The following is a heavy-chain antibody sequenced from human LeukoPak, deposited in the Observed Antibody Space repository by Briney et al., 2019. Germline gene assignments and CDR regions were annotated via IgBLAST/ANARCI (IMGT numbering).Heavy chain of an antibody. CDR1: GFTFSSYA. CDR2: ISGSGGST. V-gene: IGHV3-23*01. CDR3: AKTRRGFISGWYFDY. Sequence: GGSLRLSCAASGFTFSSYAMSWVRQAPGKGLEWVSAISGSGGSTYYADSVKGRFTISRDNSKNTLYLQMNSLRAEDTAVYYCAKTRRGFISGWYFDYWGQGTLVTVSS. J-gene: IGHJ4*02. D-gene: IGHD3-9*01.